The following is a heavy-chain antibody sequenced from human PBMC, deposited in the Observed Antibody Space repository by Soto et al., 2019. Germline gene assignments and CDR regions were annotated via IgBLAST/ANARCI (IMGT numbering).Heavy chain of an antibody. CDR1: GGSVMSGSYY. CDR2: IYFSGST. D-gene: IGHD1-1*01. J-gene: IGHJ4*02. CDR3: ARERTGDPTFFDY. V-gene: IGHV4-61*01. Sequence: PSETLSLTCSVSGGSVMSGSYYFICIRQPPWKGLELIGYIYFSGSTDYNPSLKSRVTISVDTSKNQFSLKLSSLTAADTAVYYCARERTGDPTFFDYWGQGTLVTVSS.